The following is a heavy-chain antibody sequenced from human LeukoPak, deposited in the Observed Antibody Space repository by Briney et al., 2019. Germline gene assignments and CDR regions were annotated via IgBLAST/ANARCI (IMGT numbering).Heavy chain of an antibody. Sequence: PSETLSLTCTVSGGSISSYYWSWIRQPPGKGLEWIGYIYYSGSTNYNPSLKSRVTISVDTSKNQFSLKLSSVTAADTAVYYCAREVGIRDYYYGMDVWGQGTTVTVSS. CDR1: GGSISSYY. CDR3: AREVGIRDYYYGMDV. V-gene: IGHV4-59*01. J-gene: IGHJ6*02. CDR2: IYYSGST. D-gene: IGHD1-1*01.